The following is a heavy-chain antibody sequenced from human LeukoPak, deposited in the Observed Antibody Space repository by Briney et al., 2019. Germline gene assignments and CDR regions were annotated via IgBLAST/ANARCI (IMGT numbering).Heavy chain of an antibody. J-gene: IGHJ6*02. Sequence: ASVKVSCKTSGYTFIDYYVHWIRQAPGQGLEWMGRINPSTGGTDFAQKFQGKVSMTRDTSISTAYMELSRLGSDDTAVYYCARGGYDFVYYYYGMDVWGQGTTVTVSS. V-gene: IGHV1-2*06. CDR1: GYTFIDYY. CDR2: INPSTGGT. D-gene: IGHD3-3*01. CDR3: ARGGYDFVYYYYGMDV.